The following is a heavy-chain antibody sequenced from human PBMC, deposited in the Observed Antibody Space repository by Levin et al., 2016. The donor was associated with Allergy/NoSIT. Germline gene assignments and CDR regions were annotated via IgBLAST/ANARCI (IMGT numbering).Heavy chain of an antibody. CDR2: ISGSGGSK. CDR1: GFTFSDYA. D-gene: IGHD3-22*01. Sequence: GESLKISCAASGFTFSDYAMNWVRQAPGKGLEWVAAISGSGGSKYYADSVKGRFPISRDNSKNTLSLQMNSLRAEDTAVYYCARSTGYYESSSYGAFDIWGQGTVVTVSS. CDR3: ARSTGYYESSSYGAFDI. V-gene: IGHV3-23*01. J-gene: IGHJ3*02.